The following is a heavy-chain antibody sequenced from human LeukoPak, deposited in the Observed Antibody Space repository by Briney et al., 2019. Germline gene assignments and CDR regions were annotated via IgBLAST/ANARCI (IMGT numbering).Heavy chain of an antibody. CDR3: AKLPVLRYFDWLLPEDY. Sequence: QPGGSLRLSCAASGFTFSSYGMHWVRQAPGKGLEWVAFIRYDGSNKYYADSVKGRFTISRDNSKNTLYLQMNSLRAEDTAVYYCAKLPVLRYFDWLLPEDYWGQGTLVTVSS. J-gene: IGHJ4*02. CDR1: GFTFSSYG. CDR2: IRYDGSNK. V-gene: IGHV3-30*02. D-gene: IGHD3-9*01.